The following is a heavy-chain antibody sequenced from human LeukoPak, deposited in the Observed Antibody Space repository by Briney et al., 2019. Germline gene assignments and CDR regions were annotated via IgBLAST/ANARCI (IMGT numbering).Heavy chain of an antibody. CDR2: IIPIFGTA. V-gene: IGHV1-69*13. J-gene: IGHJ4*02. Sequence: ASVKVSCKASGGTFSSYAISWVRQAPGQGLEWVGGIIPIFGTANYAQKFQGRVTITADESTSTAYMELSSLRPEDTAVYYCAMDLWFGELPDSDYWGKGTLVTVSS. D-gene: IGHD3-10*01. CDR3: AMDLWFGELPDSDY. CDR1: GGTFSSYA.